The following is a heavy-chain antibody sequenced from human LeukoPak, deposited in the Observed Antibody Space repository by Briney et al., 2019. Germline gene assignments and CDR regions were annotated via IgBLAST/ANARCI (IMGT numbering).Heavy chain of an antibody. Sequence: GGSLRLSCAASGFTFTTYNMNWVRQAPGKGLEWISYYADSVKGRFTISRDNGKNSLFLQMNSLRAEDTAVYYCARGAPYYYDDSGLYYFDYWGQGTLVTVSS. D-gene: IGHD3-22*01. V-gene: IGHV3-48*01. J-gene: IGHJ4*02. CDR1: GFTFTTYN. CDR3: ARGAPYYYDDSGLYYFDY.